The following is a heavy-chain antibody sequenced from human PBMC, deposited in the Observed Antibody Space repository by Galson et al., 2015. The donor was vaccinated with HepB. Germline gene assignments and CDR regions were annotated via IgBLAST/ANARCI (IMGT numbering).Heavy chain of an antibody. D-gene: IGHD1-26*01. CDR2: ISSDGTYK. V-gene: IGHV3-30-3*01. CDR3: ARVAYSGSYYQLFDY. Sequence: SLRLSCAASGFIFSNYAMHWVRQAPGKGLEWLAVISSDGTYKYYADSVKGRVTISRDNYKNMLSLQMISLRAEDTAVYYCARVAYSGSYYQLFDYWGQGTLVTVSS. J-gene: IGHJ4*02. CDR1: GFIFSNYA.